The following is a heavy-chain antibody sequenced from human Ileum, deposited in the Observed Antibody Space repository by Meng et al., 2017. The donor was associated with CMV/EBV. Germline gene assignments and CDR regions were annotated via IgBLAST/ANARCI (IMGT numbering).Heavy chain of an antibody. J-gene: IGHJ4*02. V-gene: IGHV4-34*01. CDR1: GGSFSGYY. CDR2: INHSGST. CDR3: ARGVAGGPFDY. D-gene: IGHD2-15*01. Sequence: QGHRQQWGAGLLKPAGTLTLAGAFLGGSFSGYYWGWIRQPPGKGLEWIGEINHSGSTNYNPSLKSRVTISVDTSKNQFFLKLSSVTAADTAVYYCARGVAGGPFDYWGQGTLVTVSS.